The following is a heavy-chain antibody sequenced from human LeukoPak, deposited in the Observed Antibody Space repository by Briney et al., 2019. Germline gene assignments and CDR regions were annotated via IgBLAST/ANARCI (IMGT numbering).Heavy chain of an antibody. CDR1: GFTFSDYY. V-gene: IGHV3-23*01. CDR3: AKGPQWLVRGWFDP. D-gene: IGHD6-19*01. CDR2: ISGSGGST. Sequence: GGSLRLSCAASGFTFSDYYMSWIRQAPGKGLEWVSYISGSGGSTYYADSVKGRFTISRDNSKNTLYLQMNSLRAEDTAVYYCAKGPQWLVRGWFDPWGQGTLVTVSS. J-gene: IGHJ5*02.